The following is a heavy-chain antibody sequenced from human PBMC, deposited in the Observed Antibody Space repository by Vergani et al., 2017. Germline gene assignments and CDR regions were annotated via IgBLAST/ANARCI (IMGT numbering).Heavy chain of an antibody. D-gene: IGHD4-17*01. CDR3: ASSQTTSGY. CDR2: INPNSGGT. Sequence: QVQLVQSGAEVKKPGASLNVSFKASGYPFPGYYMQWVRKAPGQGREWMGWINPNSGGTNYAQKFQGRVTMTRDTSIITAYMERSRLRSDDTAVYYCASSQTTSGYWGQGTLVTVSS. V-gene: IGHV1-2*02. J-gene: IGHJ4*02. CDR1: GYPFPGYY.